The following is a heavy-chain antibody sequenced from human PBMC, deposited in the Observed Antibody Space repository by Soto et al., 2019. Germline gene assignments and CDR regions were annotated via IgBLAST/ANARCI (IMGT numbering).Heavy chain of an antibody. J-gene: IGHJ3*02. D-gene: IGHD6-19*01. CDR3: ARDNSGWYGGDAFDI. CDR1: GFTFSSYG. V-gene: IGHV3-33*01. CDR2: IWYDGSNK. Sequence: PGGSLRLSCAASGFTFSSYGMHWVRQAPGKGLEWVAVIWYDGSNKYYADSVKGRFTISRDNSKNTLYLQMNSLRAEDTAVYYCARDNSGWYGGDAFDIWGQGTMVTVSS.